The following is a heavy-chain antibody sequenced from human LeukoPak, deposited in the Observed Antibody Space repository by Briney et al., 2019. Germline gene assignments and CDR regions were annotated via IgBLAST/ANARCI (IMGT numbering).Heavy chain of an antibody. V-gene: IGHV4-34*01. CDR2: INHSGST. J-gene: IGHJ6*03. CDR3: ARQGGDIVVVPAATDYYYYYMDV. D-gene: IGHD2-2*01. CDR1: GRSFSAYY. Sequence: SETLSLTCAVYGRSFSAYYWSWIRQPPGKGLEWIGEINHSGSTNYNPSLKSRVTISVDTSKNQFSLKLSSVTAADTAVYYCARQGGDIVVVPAATDYYYYYMDVWGKGTTVTVSS.